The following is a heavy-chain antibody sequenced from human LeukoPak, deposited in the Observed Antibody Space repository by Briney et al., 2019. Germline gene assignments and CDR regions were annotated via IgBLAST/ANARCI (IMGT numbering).Heavy chain of an antibody. CDR1: GYTFTGYY. D-gene: IGHD6-6*01. Sequence: ASVKVSCKASGYTFTGYYMHWVRQAPGQGLEWMGWINPNSGGTNYAQKFQGRVTMTRDTSISTAYMELSSLRSDDTAVYYCAREESIAARPFDYWGQGTLVTVSS. J-gene: IGHJ4*02. V-gene: IGHV1-2*02. CDR3: AREESIAARPFDY. CDR2: INPNSGGT.